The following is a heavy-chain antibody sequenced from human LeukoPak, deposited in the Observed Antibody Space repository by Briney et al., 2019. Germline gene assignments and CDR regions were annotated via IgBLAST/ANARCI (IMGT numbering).Heavy chain of an antibody. CDR1: GFTFSSYG. CDR3: AIYYDFWSGVNNYFDP. J-gene: IGHJ5*02. D-gene: IGHD3-3*01. Sequence: PGGSLRLSCAASGFTFSSYGMHWVRQAPGKGLEWVAVISYDGSNKYYADSVKGRFTISRDNSKNTLYLQMNSLRAEDTAVYYCAIYYDFWSGVNNYFDPWGQGTLVTVSS. CDR2: ISYDGSNK. V-gene: IGHV3-30*03.